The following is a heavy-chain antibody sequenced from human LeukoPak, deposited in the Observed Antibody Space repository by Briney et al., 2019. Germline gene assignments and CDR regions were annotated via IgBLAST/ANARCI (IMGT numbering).Heavy chain of an antibody. J-gene: IGHJ4*02. Sequence: ASVKVSCKASGYTFTGYYMHWVRQAPGQGLEWMGRINPNSGGTNYAQKFQGRVTMTRDTSISTAYMELSRLRSDDTAVYYCARDSGSRGYFDYWGQGTLSPSPQ. CDR2: INPNSGGT. V-gene: IGHV1-2*06. CDR1: GYTFTGYY. D-gene: IGHD2-15*01. CDR3: ARDSGSRGYFDY.